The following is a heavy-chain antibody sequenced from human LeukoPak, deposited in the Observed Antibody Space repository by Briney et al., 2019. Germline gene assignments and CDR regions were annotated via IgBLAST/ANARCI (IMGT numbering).Heavy chain of an antibody. D-gene: IGHD4-17*01. CDR3: ARVHGPLDY. CDR2: INHSGST. CDR1: GGSFSGYY. V-gene: IGHV4-34*01. J-gene: IGHJ4*02. Sequence: PSETLSLTCAVYGGSFSGYYWSWIRQPPGKGLDWIGEINHSGSTNYNSSLKSRVTVSVDTSKNQFSLKISSVTAADTAVYFCARVHGPLDYWGQGILVIVSS.